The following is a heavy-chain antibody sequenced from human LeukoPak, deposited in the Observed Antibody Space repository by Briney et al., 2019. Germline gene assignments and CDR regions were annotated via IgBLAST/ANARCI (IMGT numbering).Heavy chain of an antibody. CDR2: IYHSGST. CDR3: ASYGSGNRFDY. V-gene: IGHV4-30-2*02. CDR1: GGSISSGGYS. Sequence: SQTLSLTCAVSGGSISSGGYSWSWIRQPPGKGLEWIGYIYHSGSTYYNPSLKSRVTISVDTSKNQFSLKLSSVTAADTAVYYCASYGSGNRFDYWGQGTLVTVSS. D-gene: IGHD3-10*01. J-gene: IGHJ4*02.